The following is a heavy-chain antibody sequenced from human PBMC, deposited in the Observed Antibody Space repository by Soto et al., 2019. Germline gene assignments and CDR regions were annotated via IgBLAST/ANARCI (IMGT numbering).Heavy chain of an antibody. CDR1: WGTIRDFY. J-gene: IGHJ4*02. V-gene: IGHV4-59*08. D-gene: IGHD5-12*01. CDR3: ARLRSLRFLAIDY. Sequence: SVTHLLPWTVSWGTIRDFYWRWILQPPGKGLEWIGYIYYSGSTNYNPSLKSRVTISVDTSKNQFSLKLSSVTAADTAVYYCARLRSLRFLAIDYWGQGTLVTVSS. CDR2: IYYSGST.